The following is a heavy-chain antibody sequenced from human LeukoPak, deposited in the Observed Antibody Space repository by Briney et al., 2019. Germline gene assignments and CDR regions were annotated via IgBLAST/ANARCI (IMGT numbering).Heavy chain of an antibody. CDR1: GFTFSSYA. CDR3: ARDRLHYDSLTGYPAD. D-gene: IGHD3-9*01. J-gene: IGHJ4*02. Sequence: GGSLRLSCAASGFTFSSYAMSWVRQAPGKGLEWVSVIYSGGSTHYADSVKGRFTISRGNSKNTLYLQMNSLRAEDTAVYYCARDRLHYDSLTGYPADWGQGTLVTVSS. V-gene: IGHV3-66*01. CDR2: IYSGGST.